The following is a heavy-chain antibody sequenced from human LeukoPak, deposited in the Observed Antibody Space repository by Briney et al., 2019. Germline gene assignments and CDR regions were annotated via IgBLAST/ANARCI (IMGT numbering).Heavy chain of an antibody. D-gene: IGHD3-22*01. CDR2: IYYSGST. V-gene: IGHV4-59*08. Sequence: SETLSLTCTVSGGSISSYYWSWIRQPPGKGLEGIGYIYYSGSTNYNPSLKSRVTISVDTSKNQFSLKLSSVTAADTAVYYCATSLTYDSSGYYYVGFDYWGQGTLVTVSS. CDR3: ATSLTYDSSGYYYVGFDY. J-gene: IGHJ4*02. CDR1: GGSISSYY.